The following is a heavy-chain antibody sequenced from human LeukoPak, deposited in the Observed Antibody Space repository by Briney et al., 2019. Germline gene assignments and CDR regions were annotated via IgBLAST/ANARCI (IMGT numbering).Heavy chain of an antibody. D-gene: IGHD6-6*01. Sequence: SEALSLTCAVYGGSFSGYYWSWIRQPPGKGLEWIGEINHSGSTNYNPSLKSRVTISVDTSKNQFSLKLSSVTAADTAVYYCARGTTVYSSSSHYFPYFDYWGQGTLVTVSS. CDR2: INHSGST. V-gene: IGHV4-34*01. CDR3: ARGTTVYSSSSHYFPYFDY. J-gene: IGHJ4*02. CDR1: GGSFSGYY.